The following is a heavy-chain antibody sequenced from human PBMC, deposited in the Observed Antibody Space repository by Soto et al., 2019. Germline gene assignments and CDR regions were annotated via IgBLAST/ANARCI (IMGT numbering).Heavy chain of an antibody. CDR3: AKGGSSSARYFDT. CDR2: ISFEGSKK. V-gene: IGHV3-30*04. J-gene: IGHJ5*02. Sequence: PGGSLRLSCTASGFSFSSYAMYWFRQPPGKGLEWVAVISFEGSKKYYANSVEGRFTISRDNSKNTLFLQMNSLRAEDTAVYYCAKGGSSSARYFDTWGQGTLVTVSS. D-gene: IGHD6-6*01. CDR1: GFSFSSYA.